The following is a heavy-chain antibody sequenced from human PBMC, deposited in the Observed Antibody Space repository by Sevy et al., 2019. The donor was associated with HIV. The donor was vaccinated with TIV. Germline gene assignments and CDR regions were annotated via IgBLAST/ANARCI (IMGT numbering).Heavy chain of an antibody. CDR3: ARDSQNIVVVPAATINYYYSYYMDV. Sequence: GGSLRLCCAASGFTFSSYWMSWVRQAPGKGLEWVANIKQDGSERYYEDSVKGRFTISRDNTKNSLYLQMNSLRVEDTAVYYCARDSQNIVVVPAATINYYYSYYMDVWGKGTTVTVSS. CDR1: GFTFSSYW. D-gene: IGHD2-2*01. V-gene: IGHV3-7*01. J-gene: IGHJ6*03. CDR2: IKQDGSER.